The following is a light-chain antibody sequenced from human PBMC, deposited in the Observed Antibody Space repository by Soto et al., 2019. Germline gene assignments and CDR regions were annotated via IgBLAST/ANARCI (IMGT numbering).Light chain of an antibody. Sequence: QSVLTQPPSVSGSPGHAVAISCTGTSSDVGSYNRVAWYQQSPGTAPKLMNYEVSNRPSGVPDRFSGSKSGNSASLTISGLQAEDEADYYCSSFTSSSTYVFGTGTKVTVL. CDR1: SSDVGSYNR. CDR3: SSFTSSSTYV. J-gene: IGLJ1*01. CDR2: EVS. V-gene: IGLV2-18*02.